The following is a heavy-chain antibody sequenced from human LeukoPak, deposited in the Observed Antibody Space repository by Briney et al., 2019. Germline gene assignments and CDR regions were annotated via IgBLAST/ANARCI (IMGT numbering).Heavy chain of an antibody. CDR1: GYNFTNYT. D-gene: IGHD3-22*01. CDR2: IDTNTGNP. Sequence: GASVKVSCKASGYNFTNYTVNWVRQAPGQGLEGMGWIDTNTGNPTYVQGFTGRFVFSSDTSVSTTYLQINSLKAEDTAVYYCARGHDTTGYFAFWGQGTLVTVSS. CDR3: ARGHDTTGYFAF. V-gene: IGHV7-4-1*02. J-gene: IGHJ4*02.